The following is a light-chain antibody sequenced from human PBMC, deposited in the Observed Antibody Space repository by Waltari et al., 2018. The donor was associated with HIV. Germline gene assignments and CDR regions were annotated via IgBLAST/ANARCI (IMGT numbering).Light chain of an antibody. J-gene: IGKJ4*01. CDR1: QSVSNSY. CDR2: TAS. V-gene: IGKV3-20*01. CDR3: QQYGSSQS. Sequence: EIVLTQSPGTLSLSPGERATLSCRASQSVSNSYLAWYQQRPGQAPRLLIYTASSRATGIPDRFSGSGYGTDFTLTISRLEPEDFAVYYCQQYGSSQSFGGGTKVEIK.